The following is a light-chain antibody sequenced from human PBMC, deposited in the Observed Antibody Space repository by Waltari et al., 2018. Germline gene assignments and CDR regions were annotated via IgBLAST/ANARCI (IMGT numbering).Light chain of an antibody. CDR3: QKYNSAPPLT. V-gene: IGKV1-27*01. J-gene: IGKJ4*01. Sequence: DIQMTQSPPSLSASVGDRVTITCRASQGISNYLAWYQQKPGKVPKLLLYAASTLQSGVPSRFSGSGSGTDFTLTISSLQPEDVATYYCQKYNSAPPLTFGGGTKVEIK. CDR2: AAS. CDR1: QGISNY.